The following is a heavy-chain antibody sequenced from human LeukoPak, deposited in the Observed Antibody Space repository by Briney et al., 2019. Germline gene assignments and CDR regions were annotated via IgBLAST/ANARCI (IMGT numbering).Heavy chain of an antibody. V-gene: IGHV3-30*19. CDR1: GFTFSSYG. CDR2: ISYDGSNK. CDR3: AREGAWGNWYFDL. J-gene: IGHJ2*01. Sequence: GRSLRLSCAASGFTFSSYGMHWVRQAPGKGLEWVAVISYDGSNKYYADSVKGRFTISRDNSKNTLYLQMNSLRAEDTAVYYCAREGAWGNWYFDLWGRGTLVTVSS. D-gene: IGHD3-16*01.